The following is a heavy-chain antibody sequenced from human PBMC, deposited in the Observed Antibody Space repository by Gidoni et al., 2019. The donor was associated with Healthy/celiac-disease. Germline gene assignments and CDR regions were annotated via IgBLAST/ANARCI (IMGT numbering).Heavy chain of an antibody. D-gene: IGHD1-26*01. CDR3: AKDGKYYYDY. CDR1: GGSISSGGYY. V-gene: IGHV4-31*03. CDR2: IYYSDST. Sequence: QVQLHESGPGLVKPSQTLSLTCTFSGGSISSGGYYWSWIRQHPGKGLEWIGYIYYSDSTSYNPSLKSRVTISVDSSKNQFSLKLSSVTAADSAVYYCAKDGKYYYDYWGQGTLVTVSS. J-gene: IGHJ4*02.